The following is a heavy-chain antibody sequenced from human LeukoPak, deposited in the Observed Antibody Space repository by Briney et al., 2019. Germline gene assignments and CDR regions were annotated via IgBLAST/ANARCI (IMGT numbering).Heavy chain of an antibody. CDR2: INHSGST. V-gene: IGHV4-34*01. CDR3: ASRYCSGGSCHFDY. CDR1: DGSFSGYY. Sequence: SETLSLTCAVYDGSFSGYYWSWIRQPPGKGLEWIGEINHSGSTNYNPSLKSRVTISVDTSKNQFSLKLSSVTAADTAVYYCASRYCSGGSCHFDYWGQGTLVTVSS. J-gene: IGHJ4*02. D-gene: IGHD2-15*01.